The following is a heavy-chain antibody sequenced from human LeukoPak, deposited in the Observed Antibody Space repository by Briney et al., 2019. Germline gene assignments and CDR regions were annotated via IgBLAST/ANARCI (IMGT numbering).Heavy chain of an antibody. CDR3: ARGPPTDYYDSSGFYYVFDY. J-gene: IGHJ4*02. V-gene: IGHV4-31*03. D-gene: IGHD3-22*01. Sequence: SQTLSLTCTVSGGSISGGAYYWSWIRQHPGKGLEWIGYMYYSGNTYYNPSLKSRVTISVDTSKNQFSLKLSSVTAADTAVYFCARGPPTDYYDSSGFYYVFDYWGQGTLVTVSS. CDR1: GGSISGGAYY. CDR2: MYYSGNT.